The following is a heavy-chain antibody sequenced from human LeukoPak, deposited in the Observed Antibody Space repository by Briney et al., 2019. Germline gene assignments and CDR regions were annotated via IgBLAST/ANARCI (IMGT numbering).Heavy chain of an antibody. Sequence: GGSLRLSRAASGFTFSSYAMHWVRQAPGKGLEWVAVISYDGSNKYYADSVKGRFTISRDNSKNTLYLQMNSLRAEDTAVYYCAKDRRTTVTTSYLDYWGQGTLVTVSS. CDR3: AKDRRTTVTTSYLDY. CDR1: GFTFSSYA. CDR2: ISYDGSNK. D-gene: IGHD4-11*01. V-gene: IGHV3-30*04. J-gene: IGHJ4*02.